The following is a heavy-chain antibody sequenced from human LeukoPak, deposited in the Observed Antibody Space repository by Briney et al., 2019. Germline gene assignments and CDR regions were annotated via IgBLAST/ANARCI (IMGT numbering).Heavy chain of an antibody. CDR1: GFTFDDYA. CDR3: AKVLSKGGGYYLTDY. Sequence: GGSLRLSCAASGFTFDDYAMHWVRQAPGKGLEWVSGISWNSGSIGYADSVKGRFTISRDNAKNSLYLQMNSLRPEDTAVYYCAKVLSKGGGYYLTDYWGQGTLVTVSS. V-gene: IGHV3-9*01. CDR2: ISWNSGSI. D-gene: IGHD3-22*01. J-gene: IGHJ4*02.